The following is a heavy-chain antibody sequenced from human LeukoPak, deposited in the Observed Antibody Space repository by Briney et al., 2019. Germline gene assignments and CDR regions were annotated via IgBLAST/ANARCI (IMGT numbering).Heavy chain of an antibody. CDR1: GGSISTNNW. D-gene: IGHD3-16*01. V-gene: IGHV4-4*02. CDR2: IYHTGST. J-gene: IGHJ4*02. CDR3: ARVGLDRNFEY. Sequence: PSGTLSLTCAVSGGSISTNNWWSWVRQPPGKGLEWIGEIYHTGSTNYSPSLKSRVTMSVDKSNNHFSLKLSSMTAADTAVYYCARVGLDRNFEYWGQGTLVTVSS.